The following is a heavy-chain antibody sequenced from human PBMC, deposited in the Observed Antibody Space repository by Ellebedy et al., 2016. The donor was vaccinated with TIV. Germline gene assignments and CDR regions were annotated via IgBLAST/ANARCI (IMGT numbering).Heavy chain of an antibody. CDR1: GFTFSSYA. D-gene: IGHD3-10*01. Sequence: GESLKISCAASGFTFSSYAMHWVRQAPGKGLEWVAVISYDGSNKYYADSVKGRFTISRDNSKNTLYLQMNSLRAEDTAVYYCARMSYYGSFSRDTGTPSYYYYGMDVWGQGTTVTVSS. J-gene: IGHJ6*02. CDR3: ARMSYYGSFSRDTGTPSYYYYGMDV. CDR2: ISYDGSNK. V-gene: IGHV3-30-3*01.